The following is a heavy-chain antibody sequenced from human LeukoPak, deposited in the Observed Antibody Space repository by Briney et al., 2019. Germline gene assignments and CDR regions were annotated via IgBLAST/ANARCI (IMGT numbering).Heavy chain of an antibody. J-gene: IGHJ4*02. D-gene: IGHD6-19*01. CDR1: GFTFSSYN. CDR3: ARASGATVDY. CDR2: ITTSSTFI. Sequence: GGSLRLSCAASGFTFSSYNMNWARQAPGKGLEWVSYITTSSTFIYYADSVKGRFTISRDNANNSLYLQMNSLRAEDTAVYYCARASGATVDYWGQGTLVTVSS. V-gene: IGHV3-21*01.